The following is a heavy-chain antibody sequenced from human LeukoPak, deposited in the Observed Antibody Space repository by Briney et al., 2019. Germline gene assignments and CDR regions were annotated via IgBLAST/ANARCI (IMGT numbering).Heavy chain of an antibody. V-gene: IGHV1-46*01. CDR2: INPSGGST. CDR1: GYTFTSYY. CDR3: ARDYYDSSGYYQY. J-gene: IGHJ4*02. Sequence: ASVKVSCKASGYTFTSYYMHWVRQAPGQGLEWMGIINPSGGSTSYAQKLQGRVTMTTDTSTSTAYMELRSLRSDDTAVYYCARDYYDSSGYYQYWGQGTLVTVSS. D-gene: IGHD3-22*01.